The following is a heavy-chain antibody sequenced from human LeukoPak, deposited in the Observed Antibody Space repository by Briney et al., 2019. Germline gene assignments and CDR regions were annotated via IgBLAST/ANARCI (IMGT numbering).Heavy chain of an antibody. CDR1: GGSMNSYDHY. CDR3: ARFGTSSSRFFDQ. D-gene: IGHD6-6*01. J-gene: IGHJ4*02. Sequence: SQTLSLTGTVSGGSMNSYDHYWRWIRQYPGKGLEWIGYIHYSGTTFYNPSLESRLVISVDTSKSQFSLKLNSVTAADTAVYYCARFGTSSSRFFDQWGQGTLVTVSS. CDR2: IHYSGTT. V-gene: IGHV4-31*03.